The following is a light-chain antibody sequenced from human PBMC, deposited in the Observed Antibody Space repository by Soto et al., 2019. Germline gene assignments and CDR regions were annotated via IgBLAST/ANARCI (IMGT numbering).Light chain of an antibody. V-gene: IGKV3-15*01. CDR3: QQYSDWPPWP. CDR1: QSVSSS. J-gene: IGKJ1*01. Sequence: EIVMTQSPATLSVSPGDRATLSCRASQSVSSSLGWYQQKPVQAPRLLIYGASTRATGIPARFSGSGSGTEFTLTISSLQSEDFAIYYCQQYSDWPPWPFGQGAKVDIK. CDR2: GAS.